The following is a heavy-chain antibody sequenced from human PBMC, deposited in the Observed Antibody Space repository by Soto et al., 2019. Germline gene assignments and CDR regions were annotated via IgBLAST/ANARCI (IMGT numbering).Heavy chain of an antibody. CDR1: GFTFSSYA. D-gene: IGHD3-22*01. CDR2: ISSNGGST. J-gene: IGHJ3*02. Sequence: GGSLRLSCSASGFTFSSYAMHWVRQSPGKGLEYVSAISSNGGSTYYADSVKGRFTIPRDNSKNTLYLQMSSLRAEDTAVYYCVKVPLYSSAYYDSSGDDAFDIWGQGTMVTVSS. V-gene: IGHV3-64D*06. CDR3: VKVPLYSSAYYDSSGDDAFDI.